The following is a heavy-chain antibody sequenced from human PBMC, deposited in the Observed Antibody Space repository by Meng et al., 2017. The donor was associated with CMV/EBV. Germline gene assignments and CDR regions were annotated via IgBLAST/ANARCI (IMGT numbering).Heavy chain of an antibody. J-gene: IGHJ5*02. D-gene: IGHD6-6*01. Sequence: SGYTFNTYGLSWVRQAPGQGLEWMGWISAYNGNTNYAQKYQGRVTMTTDSPTTTAYMELRSLRSDDTAVYYCARDSVAVRPGWFDPWGQGTLVTVSS. CDR1: GYTFNTYG. CDR3: ARDSVAVRPGWFDP. V-gene: IGHV1-18*01. CDR2: ISAYNGNT.